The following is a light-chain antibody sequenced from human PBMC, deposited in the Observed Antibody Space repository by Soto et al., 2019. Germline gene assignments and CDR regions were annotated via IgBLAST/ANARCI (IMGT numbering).Light chain of an antibody. CDR3: QQYVTSPRT. Sequence: IGLTQSPGTLSLSPGERATLSCRASESVDTRYLAWYQQKPGQAPRLLIYGASSRATGIPDRFSGSGSATDFTLTISRLEPEDFAVYYCQQYVTSPRTFGQGTKVDIK. V-gene: IGKV3-20*01. CDR1: ESVDTRY. J-gene: IGKJ1*01. CDR2: GAS.